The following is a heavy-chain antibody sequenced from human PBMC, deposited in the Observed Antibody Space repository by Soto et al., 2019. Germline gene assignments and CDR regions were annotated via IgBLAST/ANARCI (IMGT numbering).Heavy chain of an antibody. J-gene: IGHJ6*02. Sequence: ASVKVSCKASGYTFTSYGISWVRQAPGQGLGWMGWISAYNGNTNYAQKLQGRVTMTTDTSTSTAYMELRSLRSDDTAVYYCARNHYDSSGYYYYYYGMDVWGQGTTVTVSS. CDR3: ARNHYDSSGYYYYYYGMDV. D-gene: IGHD3-22*01. CDR1: GYTFTSYG. V-gene: IGHV1-18*01. CDR2: ISAYNGNT.